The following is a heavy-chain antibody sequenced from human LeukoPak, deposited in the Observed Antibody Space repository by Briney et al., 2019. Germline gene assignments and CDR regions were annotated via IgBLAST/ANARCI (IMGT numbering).Heavy chain of an antibody. J-gene: IGHJ4*02. CDR3: ATFSGAHHKTFDS. Sequence: GGSLRLSCAASGLSFRNYWMSWVRQAPGKGLEWVANIKQDGSDKFYVDSVNGRFTISRDNAKNSLYLQMNTLRAEDTAIYYCATFSGAHHKTFDSWGQGTLVTVSS. CDR2: IKQDGSDK. D-gene: IGHD1-14*01. V-gene: IGHV3-7*01. CDR1: GLSFRNYW.